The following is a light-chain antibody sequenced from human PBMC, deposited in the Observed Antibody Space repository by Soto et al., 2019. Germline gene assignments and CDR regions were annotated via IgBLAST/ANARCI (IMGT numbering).Light chain of an antibody. CDR2: AVS. Sequence: TVMTQSPATLSVSPGETATLSCRASQSLGSNLAWYQHKPGQAPRLLIYAVSTRATGFPARFSGSGSGTEFTLTITSLQSEDFAVYYCHQFDYWPYTFGQGTKLEIK. J-gene: IGKJ2*01. CDR1: QSLGSN. V-gene: IGKV3-15*01. CDR3: HQFDYWPYT.